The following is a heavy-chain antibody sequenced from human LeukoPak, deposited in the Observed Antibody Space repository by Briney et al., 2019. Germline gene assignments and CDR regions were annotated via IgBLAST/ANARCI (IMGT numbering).Heavy chain of an antibody. CDR2: IYYTGST. CDR1: GGSISSGDYY. D-gene: IGHD3-22*01. V-gene: IGHV4-31*03. J-gene: IGHJ3*02. CDR3: VRGDSSGAENAFDT. Sequence: SQTLSLTCTVSGGSISSGDYYWTWIRQHPEKGLEWIGYIYYTGSTYYNPSLRSRLTMSVDTSKNQFSLNLNSVTAADTAVYYCVRGDSSGAENAFDTWGQGTMVTVSS.